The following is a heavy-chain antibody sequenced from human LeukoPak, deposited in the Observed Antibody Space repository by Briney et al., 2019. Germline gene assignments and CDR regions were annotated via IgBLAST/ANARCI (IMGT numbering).Heavy chain of an antibody. V-gene: IGHV3-21*01. D-gene: IGHD3-3*01. CDR1: GFTFSSYS. CDR3: ARTPPYDFWSGYHFDY. Sequence: GGSLRLSCAASGFTFSSYSMNWVRQAPGKGLEWVSSISSSSSYIYYADSVKGRFTISRDNAKNTLYLQMNSLRAEDTAVYYCARTPPYDFWSGYHFDYWGQGTLVTVSS. CDR2: ISSSSSYI. J-gene: IGHJ4*02.